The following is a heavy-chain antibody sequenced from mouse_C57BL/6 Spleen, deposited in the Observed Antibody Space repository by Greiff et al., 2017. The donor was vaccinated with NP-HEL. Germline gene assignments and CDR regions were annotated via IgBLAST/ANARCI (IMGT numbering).Heavy chain of an antibody. V-gene: IGHV5-4*03. Sequence: EVKLMESGGGLVKPGGSLKLSCAASGFTFSSYAMSWVRQTPEKRLEWVATISDGGSYTYYPDNVKGRFTISRDTAKNNLYLQRSHLKSEDTAMFYCARGGGGYDGALDYWGHGTTLTVSS. D-gene: IGHD2-2*01. CDR2: ISDGGSYT. CDR3: ARGGGGYDGALDY. CDR1: GFTFSSYA. J-gene: IGHJ2*01.